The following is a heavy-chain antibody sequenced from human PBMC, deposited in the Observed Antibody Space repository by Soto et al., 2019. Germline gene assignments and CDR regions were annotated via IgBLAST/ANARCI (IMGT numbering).Heavy chain of an antibody. J-gene: IGHJ6*02. D-gene: IGHD3-3*01. CDR1: GFTVSSNY. CDR2: IYSGGST. Sequence: GGSLRLSCAASGFTVSSNYMSWVRQAPGKGLEWVSVIYSGGSTYYADSVKGRFTISRDNSKNTLYLQMNSLRAEDTAVYYCARDSNAVEIYDFWSGDQPTGYGMDVWGQGTTVTVSS. V-gene: IGHV3-53*01. CDR3: ARDSNAVEIYDFWSGDQPTGYGMDV.